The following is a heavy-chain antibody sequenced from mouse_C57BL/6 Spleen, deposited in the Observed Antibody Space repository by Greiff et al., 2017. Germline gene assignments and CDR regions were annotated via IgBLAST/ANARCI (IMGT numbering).Heavy chain of an antibody. Sequence: VQLKESVAELVRPGASVKLSCTASGFNIKNTYMHWVKQRPEQGLEWIGRIDPANGNTKYAPKFQGKATITADTSSNTAYLQLSSLTSEDTAIYYCATAYDYDGYFDVWGTGTTVTVSS. CDR3: ATAYDYDGYFDV. V-gene: IGHV14-3*01. D-gene: IGHD2-4*01. J-gene: IGHJ1*03. CDR1: GFNIKNTY. CDR2: IDPANGNT.